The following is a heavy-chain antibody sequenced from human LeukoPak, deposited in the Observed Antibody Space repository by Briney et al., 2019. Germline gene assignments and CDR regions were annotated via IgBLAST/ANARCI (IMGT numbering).Heavy chain of an antibody. CDR3: ARDRAVSWLDS. J-gene: IGHJ5*01. Sequence: GRSLRLSCAASGLIFSSHGLHWVRQPPGKGLEWVTFISLDGTKKSYADSVKGRFTFSRDDSKNTLYLEMNSLRAEDTAVYYCARDRAVSWLDSWGLGTLVTVSA. V-gene: IGHV3-33*05. CDR1: GLIFSSHG. CDR2: ISLDGTKK. D-gene: IGHD3-10*01.